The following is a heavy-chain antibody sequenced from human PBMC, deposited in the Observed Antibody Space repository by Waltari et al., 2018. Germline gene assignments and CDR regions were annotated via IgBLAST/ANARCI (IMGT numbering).Heavy chain of an antibody. CDR2: MNPNSGYT. J-gene: IGHJ3*01. D-gene: IGHD3-22*01. V-gene: IGHV1-8*01. CDR1: GYTFTSYD. Sequence: QVQLVQSGAEVKRPGASVKVSCKTSGYTFTSYDVNWVRQATGQGLEWMGWMNPNSGYTVYAQKFQGRVTMTSDTSISTAFMELSSLRSDDTAVYYCARGRGYSYENIAPWGQGTMVTVSS. CDR3: ARGRGYSYENIAP.